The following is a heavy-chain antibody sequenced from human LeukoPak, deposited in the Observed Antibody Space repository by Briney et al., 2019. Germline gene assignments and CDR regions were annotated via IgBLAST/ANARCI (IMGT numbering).Heavy chain of an antibody. V-gene: IGHV4-30-4*08. CDR3: AREVNIQADSDAFDI. Sequence: TSETLSLTCTVSGGSLRSRNYLWSWIRQTPGEGLEWIGYISYSGSAYYNPSLKSRVTISIDTSNSQFSLRLRSVTAADTAVYYCAREVNIQADSDAFDIWGPGTTVTVSS. CDR1: GGSLRSRNYL. D-gene: IGHD1/OR15-1a*01. J-gene: IGHJ3*02. CDR2: ISYSGSA.